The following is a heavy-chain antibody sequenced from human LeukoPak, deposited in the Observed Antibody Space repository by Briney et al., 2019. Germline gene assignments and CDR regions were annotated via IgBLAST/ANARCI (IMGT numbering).Heavy chain of an antibody. Sequence: SETLSLTCTVSGGSISSYYWSWIRQPPGKGLEWIGYIYYSGSTNYNPSLKSRVTISVDTSKNQFSLKLSSVTAADAAVYYCASQLPRGWFDPWGQGTLVTVSS. CDR1: GGSISSYY. V-gene: IGHV4-59*08. D-gene: IGHD5-18*01. J-gene: IGHJ5*02. CDR3: ASQLPRGWFDP. CDR2: IYYSGST.